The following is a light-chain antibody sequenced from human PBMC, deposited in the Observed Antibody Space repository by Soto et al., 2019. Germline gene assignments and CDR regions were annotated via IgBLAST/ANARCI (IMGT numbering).Light chain of an antibody. CDR2: GAS. J-gene: IGKJ1*01. CDR1: QSVSSN. Sequence: EIVMTQSPATLSVSPGERDTLSCRASQSVSSNLAWYQQKPGQAPRLLIYGASTRATGIPARVSGGGSGTEVTLTISSLQPDVGATYYCQHLNSYPWTFGQGTKG. CDR3: QHLNSYPWT. V-gene: IGKV3-15*01.